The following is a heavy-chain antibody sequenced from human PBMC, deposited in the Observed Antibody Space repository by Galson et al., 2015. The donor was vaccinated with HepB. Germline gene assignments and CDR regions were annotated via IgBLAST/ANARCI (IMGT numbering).Heavy chain of an antibody. V-gene: IGHV5-10-1*01. CDR2: IDPSDSYT. J-gene: IGHJ4*02. Sequence: QSGAEVKKPGESLRISCKGSGYSFTSYWISWVRQMPGKGLEWMGRIDPSDSYTNYSPSFQGHVTISADKSISTAYLQWSSLKASDTAMYYCAETSEGSGSYYSFDYWGQGTLVTVSS. CDR3: AETSEGSGSYYSFDY. CDR1: GYSFTSYW. D-gene: IGHD3-10*01.